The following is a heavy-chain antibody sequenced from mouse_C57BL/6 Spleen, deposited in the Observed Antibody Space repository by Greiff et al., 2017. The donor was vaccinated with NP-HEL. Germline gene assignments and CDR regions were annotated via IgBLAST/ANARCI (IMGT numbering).Heavy chain of an antibody. D-gene: IGHD3-2*02. V-gene: IGHV1-69*01. CDR2: IDPSDSYT. CDR1: GYTFTSYW. J-gene: IGHJ3*01. CDR3: ARSSSGYRGFAY. Sequence: QVQLQQPGAELVMPGASVKLSCKASGYTFTSYWMHWVKQRPGQGLEWIGEIDPSDSYTNYNQKFKGKSTLTVDKSSSTAYMQLSSLTSEDSAVYYCARSSSGYRGFAYWGQGTLVTVSA.